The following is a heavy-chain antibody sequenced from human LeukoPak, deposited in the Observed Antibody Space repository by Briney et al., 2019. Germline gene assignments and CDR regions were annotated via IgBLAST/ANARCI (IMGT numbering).Heavy chain of an antibody. Sequence: GGSLRLYSAASGFTFSNYGMHWVRQAPGKGLEWVAFIRYDGSNKYYADSVKGRFTISRDNSKNTLYLQMNSLRAEDTAVYYCAKDKWELRGPNFDYWGQGTLVTVSS. V-gene: IGHV3-30*02. CDR2: IRYDGSNK. J-gene: IGHJ4*02. D-gene: IGHD1-26*01. CDR3: AKDKWELRGPNFDY. CDR1: GFTFSNYG.